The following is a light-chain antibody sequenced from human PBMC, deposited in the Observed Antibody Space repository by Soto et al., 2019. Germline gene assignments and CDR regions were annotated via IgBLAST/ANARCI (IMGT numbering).Light chain of an antibody. CDR1: SSDVGGYNY. J-gene: IGLJ1*01. CDR2: KVS. CDR3: SSYTSSSTPLD. V-gene: IGLV2-14*01. Sequence: QSALTQPASVSESPGQSITISCTGTSSDVGGYNYVSWYQQHPGKAPKLMIYKVSNRPSGVSNRFSGSKSGNTASLTISGLQAEDEADYYCSSYTSSSTPLDFGTGTKLTVL.